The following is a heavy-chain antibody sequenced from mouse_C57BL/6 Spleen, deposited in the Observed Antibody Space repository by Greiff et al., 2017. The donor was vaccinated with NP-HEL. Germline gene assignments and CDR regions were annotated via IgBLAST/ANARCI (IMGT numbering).Heavy chain of an antibody. J-gene: IGHJ3*01. D-gene: IGHD2-14*01. CDR1: GYAFSSSW. Sequence: QVQLQQSGPELVKPGASVKISCKASGYAFSSSWMNWVKQRPGKGLEWIGRIYPGDGDTNYNGKFKGKATLTADTSSSTAYMQLSSLTSEDSAVYVCARWDRNPNFAYWGQGTLVTVSA. V-gene: IGHV1-82*01. CDR3: ARWDRNPNFAY. CDR2: IYPGDGDT.